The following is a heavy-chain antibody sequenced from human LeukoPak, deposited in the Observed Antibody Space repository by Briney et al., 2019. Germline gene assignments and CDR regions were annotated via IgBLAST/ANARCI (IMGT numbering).Heavy chain of an antibody. CDR2: IYYTGST. Sequence: PSETLSLTCAVSGASISGSGYYLGWIRQPPGKGLEWIGNIYYTGSTYYNASLQSRVTISIDTSKNQFSLRLNSVTAADTAMYYCVKSGGYGLIDYWGQGTLVTVSS. J-gene: IGHJ4*02. D-gene: IGHD1-26*01. V-gene: IGHV4-39*01. CDR1: GASISGSGYY. CDR3: VKSGGYGLIDY.